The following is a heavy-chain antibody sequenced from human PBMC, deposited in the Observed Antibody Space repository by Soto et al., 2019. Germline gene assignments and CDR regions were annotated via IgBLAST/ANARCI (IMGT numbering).Heavy chain of an antibody. J-gene: IGHJ4*02. CDR2: ITDNGGST. D-gene: IGHD4-17*01. CDR1: GFTFSRDG. CDR3: AKERATTTVFDY. Sequence: GGSLRLSCAASGFTFSRDGMSWVRQAPGKGLEWVSLITDNGGSTYYADSVEGRFTISRDNTKNTLFLQMNSLRAEDTAVYYCAKERATTTVFDYWGQGALVTVSS. V-gene: IGHV3-23*01.